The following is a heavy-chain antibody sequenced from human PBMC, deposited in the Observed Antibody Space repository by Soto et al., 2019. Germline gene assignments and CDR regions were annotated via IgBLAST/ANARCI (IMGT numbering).Heavy chain of an antibody. J-gene: IGHJ4*02. Sequence: GGSLRLSCAASGFTFSSYAMNWDRQAPGKGLEWVSGISGSGGGTYYADSVKGRFTISRDNSKNTLFLQMNSLRAEDTAVYYCAKGSGDFWSGSDYWGQGTLVTVSS. CDR1: GFTFSSYA. CDR2: ISGSGGGT. CDR3: AKGSGDFWSGSDY. V-gene: IGHV3-23*01. D-gene: IGHD3-3*01.